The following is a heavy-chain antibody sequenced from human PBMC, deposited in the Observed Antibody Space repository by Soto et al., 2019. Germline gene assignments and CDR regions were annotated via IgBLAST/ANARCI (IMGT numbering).Heavy chain of an antibody. CDR1: GFTFSNAW. Sequence: GGSLRLSCAASGFTFSNAWMSWVRQAPGKGLEWVGRIKSKTDGGTTDYAAPVKGRFTISRDDSKNTLYLQMNSLKTEDTAVYYCTTEDIVVVPAADNWFDPWGQGTLVTVSS. CDR3: TTEDIVVVPAADNWFDP. V-gene: IGHV3-15*01. J-gene: IGHJ5*02. CDR2: IKSKTDGGTT. D-gene: IGHD2-2*01.